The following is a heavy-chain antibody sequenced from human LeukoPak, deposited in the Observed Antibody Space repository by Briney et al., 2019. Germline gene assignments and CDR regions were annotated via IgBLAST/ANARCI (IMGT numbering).Heavy chain of an antibody. J-gene: IGHJ4*02. D-gene: IGHD2-2*01. Sequence: ASVTVSCKASGYTFTSYGISWVRQAPGQGLEWMGWISAYNDNTNYAQKLQGRVTMTTDTSTSTAYMELRSLRSDDTAVYYCARDRRGYCSSTSCYPPGRVADYWGQGTLVTVSS. CDR1: GYTFTSYG. V-gene: IGHV1-18*01. CDR3: ARDRRGYCSSTSCYPPGRVADY. CDR2: ISAYNDNT.